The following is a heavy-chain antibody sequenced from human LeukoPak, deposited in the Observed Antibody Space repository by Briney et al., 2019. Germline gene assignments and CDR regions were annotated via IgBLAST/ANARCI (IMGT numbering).Heavy chain of an antibody. CDR2: IYSGGST. J-gene: IGHJ4*02. V-gene: IGHV3-53*01. Sequence: GGSLRLSCAASGFTVSSNYMSWVRQAPGKGLEWGSVIYSGGSTYYADSVKGRFTISRDNSKNTLYLQMNSLRAEDTAVYYCARSPGQQLVLSLFDYWGQGTLVTVSS. CDR3: ARSPGQQLVLSLFDY. CDR1: GFTVSSNY. D-gene: IGHD6-13*01.